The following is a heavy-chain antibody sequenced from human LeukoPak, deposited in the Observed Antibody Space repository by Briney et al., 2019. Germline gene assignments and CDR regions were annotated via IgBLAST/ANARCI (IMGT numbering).Heavy chain of an antibody. CDR3: ALSLYSGYGRYFDY. CDR1: GFSLSTSGVG. J-gene: IGHJ4*02. CDR2: IYWDDDK. Sequence: SGPTLVKPTQTLTLTCTFSGFSLSTSGVGVGWIRQPPGKALEWPALIYWDDDKRYSPSLKSRLTITKDTSKNQVVLTMTNMDPVDTATYYCALSLYSGYGRYFDYWGQGTLVTVSS. D-gene: IGHD5-12*01. V-gene: IGHV2-5*02.